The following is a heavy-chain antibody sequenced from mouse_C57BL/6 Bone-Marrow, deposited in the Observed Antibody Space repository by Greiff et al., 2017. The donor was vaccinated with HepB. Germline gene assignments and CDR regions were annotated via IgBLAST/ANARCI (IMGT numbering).Heavy chain of an antibody. Sequence: QVQLQQPGAELVKPGASVKMSCKASGYTFTSYWITWVKQRPGQGLEWIGDIYPGSGSTNYNEKFKSKATLTVDTSSSTAYMQLSSLTSEDSAVYYCARGPSTVVAEEFAYWGQGTLVTVSA. CDR2: IYPGSGST. CDR1: GYTFTSYW. V-gene: IGHV1-55*01. J-gene: IGHJ3*01. D-gene: IGHD1-1*01. CDR3: ARGPSTVVAEEFAY.